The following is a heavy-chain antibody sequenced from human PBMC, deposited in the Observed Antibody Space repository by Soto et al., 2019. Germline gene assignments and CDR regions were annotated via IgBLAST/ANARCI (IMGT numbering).Heavy chain of an antibody. CDR1: GYTFTGYY. D-gene: IGHD3-22*01. Sequence: GASVKVSCKASGYTFTGYYIHWVRQAPGQGLEWMGWINPNNGDTNYAQKFRGRVTMTRDTSISTASMELSRLRSDDTAVYFCARIKIYYDSSGPFAYWGQGTLVTVSS. V-gene: IGHV1-2*02. CDR2: INPNNGDT. J-gene: IGHJ4*02. CDR3: ARIKIYYDSSGPFAY.